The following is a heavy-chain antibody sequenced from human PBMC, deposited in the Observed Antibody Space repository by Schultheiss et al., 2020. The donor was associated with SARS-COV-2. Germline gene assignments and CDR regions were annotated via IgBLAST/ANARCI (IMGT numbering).Heavy chain of an antibody. D-gene: IGHD6-19*01. J-gene: IGHJ4*02. CDR2: ISGSGGST. CDR1: GFTFSSYA. V-gene: IGHV3-23*01. CDR3: ARGGYTSAWYYVD. Sequence: GGSLRLSCTASGFTFSSYAMSWVRQAPGKGLEWVSAISGSGGSTYYADSVKGRFTISRDNSKNTLYLQMSSLRADDTAVYYCARGGYTSAWYYVDWGQGTLVTVSS.